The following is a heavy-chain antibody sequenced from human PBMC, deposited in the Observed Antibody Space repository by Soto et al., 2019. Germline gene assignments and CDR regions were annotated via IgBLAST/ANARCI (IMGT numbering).Heavy chain of an antibody. V-gene: IGHV4-59*08. CDR3: ARSSPFGVATHYFDD. CDR1: GGSISSYY. Sequence: SETLSLTCTVSGGSISSYYWSWIRQPPGKGLEWIGYIYYSGSTNYNPSLKSRVTISVDTSKNQFSLKLSSVTAADTAVYYCARSSPFGVATHYFDDWGQGTLVTVSS. J-gene: IGHJ4*02. D-gene: IGHD3-3*01. CDR2: IYYSGST.